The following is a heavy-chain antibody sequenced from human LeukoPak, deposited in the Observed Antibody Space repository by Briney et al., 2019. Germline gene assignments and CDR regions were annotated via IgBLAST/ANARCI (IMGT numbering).Heavy chain of an antibody. D-gene: IGHD3-10*01. CDR2: LKQDGSEK. CDR1: GFTFSAYW. Sequence: PGGSLRLSCAASGFTFSAYWMSGVRQAPGKGLEWVANLKQDGSEKYYVDSVKGRFTISRDNAKNSLYLQMNSLRGEDTAVYYCARDDGFYSASGIYQNYFDHWGQGILVTVSP. J-gene: IGHJ4*02. V-gene: IGHV3-7*01. CDR3: ARDDGFYSASGIYQNYFDH.